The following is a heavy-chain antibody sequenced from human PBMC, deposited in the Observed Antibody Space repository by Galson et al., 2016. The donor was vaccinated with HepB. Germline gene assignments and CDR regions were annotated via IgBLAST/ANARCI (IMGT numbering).Heavy chain of an antibody. CDR2: ISYDGSNK. D-gene: IGHD2-8*01. J-gene: IGHJ6*03. CDR1: GFIFSGYG. Sequence: SLRLSCAASGFIFSGYGMHWVRQAPGKGLEWVAVISYDGSNKDYAASEEGRSIISRNNLSTTLQQQMNSLRAQDMAVYYCAKDLDDCPITTCYRRYYFYMDVWGKGTTVTVSS. V-gene: IGHV3-30*18. CDR3: AKDLDDCPITTCYRRYYFYMDV.